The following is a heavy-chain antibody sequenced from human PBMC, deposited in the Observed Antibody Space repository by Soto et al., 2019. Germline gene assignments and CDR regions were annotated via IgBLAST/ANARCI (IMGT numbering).Heavy chain of an antibody. Sequence: PGESLKISCAASGFTFSSYGMHWVRQAPGKGLEWVAVIWYDGSNKYYADSVKGRFTISRDNSKNTLYLQMNSLRAEDTAVYYCAKDDLHLRFLEWLLPPVFDYWGQGTLVTVSS. CDR1: GFTFSSYG. J-gene: IGHJ4*02. D-gene: IGHD3-3*01. CDR2: IWYDGSNK. CDR3: AKDDLHLRFLEWLLPPVFDY. V-gene: IGHV3-33*06.